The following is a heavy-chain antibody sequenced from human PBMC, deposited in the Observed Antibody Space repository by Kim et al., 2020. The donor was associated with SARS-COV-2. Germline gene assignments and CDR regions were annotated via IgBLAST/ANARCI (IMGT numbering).Heavy chain of an antibody. J-gene: IGHJ6*02. CDR1: GYTFTSYG. Sequence: ASVKVSCKASGYTFTSYGISWVRQAPGQGLEWMGWISAYNGNTNYAQKLQGRVTMTTDTSTSTAYMELRSLRSDDTAVYYCARDSRGVVYYYYYYGMDVWGQGTTVTVSS. V-gene: IGHV1-18*01. CDR2: ISAYNGNT. CDR3: ARDSRGVVYYYYYYGMDV. D-gene: IGHD3-3*01.